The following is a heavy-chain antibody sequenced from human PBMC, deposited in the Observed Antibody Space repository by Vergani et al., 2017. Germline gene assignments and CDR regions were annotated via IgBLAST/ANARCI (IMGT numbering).Heavy chain of an antibody. CDR1: GYSISSGYY. V-gene: IGHV4-38-2*02. J-gene: IGHJ5*02. CDR3: ARDSGGYGGGSYEAWFDP. D-gene: IGHD3-16*01. CDR2: IYHSGST. Sequence: QVQLQESGPGLVKPSETLSLTCTVSGYSISSGYYWGWIRRPPGKGLEWIGSIYHSGSTYYNPSLKSRVTISVDTSKNQFSLKLSSVTAADTAVYYCARDSGGYGGGSYEAWFDPWGQGTLVTVSS.